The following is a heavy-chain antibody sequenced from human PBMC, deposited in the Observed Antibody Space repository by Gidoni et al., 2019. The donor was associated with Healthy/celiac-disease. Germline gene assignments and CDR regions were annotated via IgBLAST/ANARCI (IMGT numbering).Heavy chain of an antibody. V-gene: IGHV3-15*01. J-gene: IGHJ3*02. CDR3: TPQLHPAFDI. Sequence: EVQLVEAGGGLVKRGGSGSISCAAAGFRFSNAWMRWVRQAPGKGLGWVVRIKSKTDGGTTDYAAPVKGRFTISRDDSTNTLYLQMPSLNTEDTAVYYCTPQLHPAFDIWGQGTMVTVSS. CDR1: GFRFSNAW. D-gene: IGHD1-1*01. CDR2: IKSKTDGGTT.